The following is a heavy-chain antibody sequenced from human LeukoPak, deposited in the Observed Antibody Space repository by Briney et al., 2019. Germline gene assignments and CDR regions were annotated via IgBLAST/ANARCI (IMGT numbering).Heavy chain of an antibody. CDR2: INSGGNST. J-gene: IGHJ6*02. CDR1: GFTFSSYW. Sequence: GGSLRLSCAASGFTFSSYWMHWVRQAPGKGLVWVSRINSGGNSTNYADSVKGRFTISRDNAKNTLYLQMNSLRAEDTAVYYCARDGGYCTSTTCYVFPMDAWGQGTTVTVSS. V-gene: IGHV3-74*01. D-gene: IGHD2-2*01. CDR3: ARDGGYCTSTTCYVFPMDA.